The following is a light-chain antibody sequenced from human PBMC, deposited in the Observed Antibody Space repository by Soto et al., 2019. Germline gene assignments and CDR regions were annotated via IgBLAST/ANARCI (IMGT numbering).Light chain of an antibody. Sequence: EIVMTQSPATLSVSPGERATLSCRASQSVNTNLAWYQQKPGQAPRLLIYAASTRARGIPARFSGSGSGTEFTLSISSLQSEDFAVYYCQQYNNWPRTFGQGTKVDIK. V-gene: IGKV3-15*01. CDR3: QQYNNWPRT. CDR2: AAS. CDR1: QSVNTN. J-gene: IGKJ1*01.